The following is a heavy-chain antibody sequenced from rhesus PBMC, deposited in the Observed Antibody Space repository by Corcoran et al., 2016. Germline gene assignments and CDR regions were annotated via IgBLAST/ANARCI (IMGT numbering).Heavy chain of an antibody. Sequence: QVQLQESGPGLVKPSETLSLTCAVSGGSISDDYYWSWIRQPPGKGLEWIWYIYGSGWVTNYNPSLKYRVTISRDTSKNPFSLKLSSLTAADTAVYYCARDRIGRAAAGPPQYYFDYWGQGVLVTVSS. CDR2: IYGSGWVT. J-gene: IGHJ4*01. V-gene: IGHV4-106*01. CDR3: ARDRIGRAAAGPPQYYFDY. D-gene: IGHD6S26*01. CDR1: GGSISDDYY.